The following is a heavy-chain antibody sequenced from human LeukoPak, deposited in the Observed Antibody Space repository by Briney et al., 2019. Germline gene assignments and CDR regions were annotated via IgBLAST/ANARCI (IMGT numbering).Heavy chain of an antibody. J-gene: IGHJ6*03. V-gene: IGHV1-8*01. CDR2: MNPNSGNT. D-gene: IGHD6-19*01. Sequence: ASVKVSCKASGYTFTSYDINWVRQATGQGLEWMGWMNPNSGNTGYAQKFQGRVTMTRNTSISTAYMELSSLGSEDTAVYFCAREVPDSGWAAYRYYYMDVWGKGTTVTVSS. CDR3: AREVPDSGWAAYRYYYMDV. CDR1: GYTFTSYD.